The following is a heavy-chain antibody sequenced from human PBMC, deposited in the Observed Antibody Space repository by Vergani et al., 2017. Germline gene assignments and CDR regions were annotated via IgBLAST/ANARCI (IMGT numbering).Heavy chain of an antibody. V-gene: IGHV1-46*01. D-gene: IGHD3-22*01. Sequence: VQLVQSGTEVKKPGASVKIACKTSGYTFTNHHLHWVRQAPGQGLEWMGIITPGGSTDYGPKFQGRATMTRDTSTRTVYMDLTGLRSDDTAMYYCARGQYYYDSSGYYYYYYGMDVWGQGTTVTVSS. CDR2: ITPGGST. J-gene: IGHJ6*02. CDR3: ARGQYYYDSSGYYYYYYGMDV. CDR1: GYTFTNHH.